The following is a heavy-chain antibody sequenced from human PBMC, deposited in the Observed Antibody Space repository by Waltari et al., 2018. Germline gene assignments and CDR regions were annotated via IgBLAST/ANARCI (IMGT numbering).Heavy chain of an antibody. CDR2: IYSGGST. CDR1: GFTVSSNY. V-gene: IGHV3-53*01. Sequence: EVQLVESGGGLIQPGGSLRLSCAASGFTVSSNYMSWVRQAPGKGLEWVSVIYSGGSTYYADSVKGRFTISRDNSKNTLYLQMNSLGAEDTAVYYCARVKGFGYGDEGGYWGQGTLVTVSS. J-gene: IGHJ4*02. CDR3: ARVKGFGYGDEGGY. D-gene: IGHD4-17*01.